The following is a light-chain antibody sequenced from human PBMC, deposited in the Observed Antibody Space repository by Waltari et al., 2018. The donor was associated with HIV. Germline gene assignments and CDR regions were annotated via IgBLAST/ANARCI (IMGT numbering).Light chain of an antibody. CDR1: SHNTGSTN. J-gene: IGLJ2*01. CDR3: VVWDDSLSGVV. Sequence: QSLVTSSPPASATPGQRVTISCSARSHNTGSTNPFWYRHLPGTAPKLLIYRDNQRPSGVPDRISGARSGTSASLAISGLRSEDEAVYYCVVWDDSLSGVVFGGGTSLTVL. V-gene: IGLV1-47*01. CDR2: RDN.